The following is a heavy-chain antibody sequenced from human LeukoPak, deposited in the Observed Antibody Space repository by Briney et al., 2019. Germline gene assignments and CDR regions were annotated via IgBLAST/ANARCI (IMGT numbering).Heavy chain of an antibody. V-gene: IGHV4-59*01. Sequence: SETLSLTCTVSGDSIGSYFWSWIRQSPGKGLEWIGHIFHSGSTNYNPSLKSRVTISIDTSKNQFSLKLTSVTSADTAVYYCARDGPAYTSRWYDYYYGLDVWGQGTTVTVSS. CDR1: GDSIGSYF. J-gene: IGHJ6*02. D-gene: IGHD2-2*01. CDR3: ARDGPAYTSRWYDYYYGLDV. CDR2: IFHSGST.